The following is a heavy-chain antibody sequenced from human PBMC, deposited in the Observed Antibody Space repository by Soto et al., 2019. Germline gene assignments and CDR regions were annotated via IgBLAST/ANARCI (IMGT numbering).Heavy chain of an antibody. V-gene: IGHV3-7*03. Sequence: GGSLRLSRATSDFTFRNSWINWVRQAPGKGLEWVANIKPDGGATNYVDSVKGRFTTSRDNVRNSASLQMNSLRVEDTAVYFCFGGNGGPQWGQGTLVTVSS. CDR1: DFTFRNSW. CDR3: FGGNGGPQ. CDR2: IKPDGGAT. D-gene: IGHD3-16*01. J-gene: IGHJ4*02.